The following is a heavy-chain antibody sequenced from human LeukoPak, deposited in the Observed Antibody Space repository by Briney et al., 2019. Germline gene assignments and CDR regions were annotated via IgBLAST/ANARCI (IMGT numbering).Heavy chain of an antibody. J-gene: IGHJ4*02. V-gene: IGHV3-30*03. CDR1: GFIFRNYG. D-gene: IGHD3-10*01. CDR2: ISDGGTHL. Sequence: GGSLRLSCAGSGFIFRNYGMHWVRQAPGQGLEWVAVISDGGTHLYYADSVKGRFTISRDNSESTMYLQMNSLRVEDTAVYYCARGESVLWFGELPRVFDYWGQGTLVTVSS. CDR3: ARGESVLWFGELPRVFDY.